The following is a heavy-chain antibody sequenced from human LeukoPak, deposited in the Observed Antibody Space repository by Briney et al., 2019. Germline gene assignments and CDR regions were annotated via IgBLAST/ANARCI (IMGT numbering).Heavy chain of an antibody. CDR2: IIPILGIA. V-gene: IGHV1-69*04. Sequence: GASVKVSCKASGGAFSSYAISWVRQAPGQGLEWMGRIIPILGIANYAQKFQGRVTITADKSTSTAYMELSSLRSEDTAVYYCARDDYSGSYAYWGQGTLVTVSS. CDR1: GGAFSSYA. D-gene: IGHD1-26*01. CDR3: ARDDYSGSYAY. J-gene: IGHJ4*02.